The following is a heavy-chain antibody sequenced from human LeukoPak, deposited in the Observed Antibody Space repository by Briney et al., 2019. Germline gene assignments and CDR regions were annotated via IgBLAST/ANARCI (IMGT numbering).Heavy chain of an antibody. D-gene: IGHD2-2*02. CDR3: TTGVGYCSSTSCYTGHDY. Sequence: PGGSLRLSCAASGFTFSNAWMSWVRQAPGKGLEWVGRIKSKTDGGTTDYAAPVKGRFTISRDDSKNTLYLQMNSLKTEDTAVYYCTTGVGYCSSTSCYTGHDYWGQGTLVTVSS. J-gene: IGHJ4*02. CDR2: IKSKTDGGTT. V-gene: IGHV3-15*01. CDR1: GFTFSNAW.